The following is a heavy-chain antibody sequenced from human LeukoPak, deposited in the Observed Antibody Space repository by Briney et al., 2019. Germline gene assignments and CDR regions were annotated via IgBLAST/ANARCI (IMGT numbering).Heavy chain of an antibody. J-gene: IGHJ4*02. CDR3: ARRRSAFGGVIVSPPDY. CDR2: ISSSSYI. D-gene: IGHD3-16*02. Sequence: GGSLRLSCAASGFTFSSYSMNWVRQAPGKGLEWVSSISSSSYIYYADSVKGRFTISRDNAKNSLYLQMNSLRAEDTAVYYCARRRSAFGGVIVSPPDYWGQGTLVTVSS. V-gene: IGHV3-21*01. CDR1: GFTFSSYS.